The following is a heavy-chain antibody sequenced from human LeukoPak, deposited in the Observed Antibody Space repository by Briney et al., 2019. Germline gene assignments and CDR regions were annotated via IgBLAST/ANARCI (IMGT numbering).Heavy chain of an antibody. CDR2: INPNSGGT. Sequence: ASVKVSCKASGYTFTGYYMHWVRQAPGQGLEWMGWINPNSGGTNYAQKFQGWVTMTRDTSISTAYMELSRLRSDDTAVYYCATRLKNGDTAMVTDYWGQGTLVTVSS. V-gene: IGHV1-2*04. D-gene: IGHD5-18*01. CDR3: ATRLKNGDTAMVTDY. J-gene: IGHJ4*02. CDR1: GYTFTGYY.